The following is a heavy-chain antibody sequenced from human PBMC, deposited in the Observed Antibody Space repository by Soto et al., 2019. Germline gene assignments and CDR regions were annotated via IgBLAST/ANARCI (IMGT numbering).Heavy chain of an antibody. J-gene: IGHJ4*02. CDR3: ARDLVSGSSFDY. CDR2: INSDGSST. CDR1: GFTFSSYW. D-gene: IGHD6-13*01. Sequence: GESLKISCAASGFTFSSYWMHWVRQAPGKGLVWVSRINSDGSSTSYADSVKGRFTISRDNAKNTLYLQMNSLRAEDTAVYYCARDLVSGSSFDYWGQGTLVTVSS. V-gene: IGHV3-74*01.